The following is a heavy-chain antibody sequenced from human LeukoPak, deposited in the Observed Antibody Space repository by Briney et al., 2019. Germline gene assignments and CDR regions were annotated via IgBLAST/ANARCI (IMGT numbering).Heavy chain of an antibody. Sequence: SETLSLTCTVSGGSISTGAYYWAWIRQPPGKGLEWIGSIYYSGSTSYNPSLKSRVTISVDTSKNQFSLKLSSVTAADTDVYYCATSLLYYYGSGSYSLEYFQHWGQGTLVTVSS. CDR3: ATSLLYYYGSGSYSLEYFQH. J-gene: IGHJ1*01. CDR2: IYYSGST. D-gene: IGHD3-10*01. V-gene: IGHV4-39*01. CDR1: GGSISTGAYY.